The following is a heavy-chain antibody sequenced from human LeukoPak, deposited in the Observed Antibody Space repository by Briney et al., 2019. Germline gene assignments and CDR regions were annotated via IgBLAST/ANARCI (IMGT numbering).Heavy chain of an antibody. D-gene: IGHD6-19*01. V-gene: IGHV1-8*03. J-gene: IGHJ5*02. CDR2: MNPNSGNT. CDR1: GYTFTSLD. Sequence: ASVKVSCKASGYTFTSLDISWVRQATGQGLEWMGWMNPNSGNTGYAQKFQGRVTITRNTSISTAYMELSSLRSEDTAVYYCARGFSGWPFDPWGQGTLVTVSS. CDR3: ARGFSGWPFDP.